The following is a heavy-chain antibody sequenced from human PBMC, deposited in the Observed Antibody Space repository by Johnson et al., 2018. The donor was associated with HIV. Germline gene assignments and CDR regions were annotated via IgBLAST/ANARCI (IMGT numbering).Heavy chain of an antibody. Sequence: MQLVESGGGLVQPGGSLRLSRAASGFTFSSYDMHWVRQATGKGLEWVSAIGTAGDTYYPGSVKGRFTISRDNATNSLYLQMNSLRAEDTALYYCARGNYYGSGSYGAFDIWGQGTMVTVSS. CDR2: IGTAGDT. CDR1: GFTFSSYD. J-gene: IGHJ3*02. CDR3: ARGNYYGSGSYGAFDI. D-gene: IGHD3-10*01. V-gene: IGHV3-13*01.